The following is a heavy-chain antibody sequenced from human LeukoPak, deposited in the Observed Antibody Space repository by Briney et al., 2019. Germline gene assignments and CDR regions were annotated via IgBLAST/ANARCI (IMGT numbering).Heavy chain of an antibody. Sequence: GASVKVSCKASGYTFTRYGLSWVRQAPGQGLEWMGWINTYRGNTNYARKFQGRVTMTTDTSTTTAYLELRGLSSDDTAVYYCARDFLSYDGTENNFDDTFDIWGQGTVVTVSS. V-gene: IGHV1-18*01. CDR3: ARDFLSYDGTENNFDDTFDI. CDR2: INTYRGNT. D-gene: IGHD1/OR15-1a*01. J-gene: IGHJ3*02. CDR1: GYTFTRYG.